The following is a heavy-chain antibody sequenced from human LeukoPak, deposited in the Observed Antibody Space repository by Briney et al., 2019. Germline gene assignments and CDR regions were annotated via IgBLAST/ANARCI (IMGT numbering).Heavy chain of an antibody. D-gene: IGHD4-11*01. CDR2: IIPIFGTA. V-gene: IGHV1-69*05. CDR3: ARDGRDTTGYYYYYMDV. Sequence: SVKVSCKASGGTFSSYAISWVRQAPGQGLEWMGGIIPIFGTANYAQKFQGRVTITTDESTSTAYMELSSLRSEDTAVYYCARDGRDTTGYYYYYMDVWGKGTTVTVSS. J-gene: IGHJ6*03. CDR1: GGTFSSYA.